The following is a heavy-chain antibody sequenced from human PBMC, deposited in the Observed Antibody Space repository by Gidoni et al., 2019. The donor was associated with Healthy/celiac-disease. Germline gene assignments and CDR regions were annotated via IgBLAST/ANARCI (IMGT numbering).Heavy chain of an antibody. Sequence: QVQLQESGPGLVKPSGTLSLTCAVSGGSLSSSTWWSWVRQPPGKGLEWIGEIYHSGSTNYNPSLKSRVTISVDKSKNQFSLKLSSVTAADTAVYYCARDVLEPAAADPWDYYGMDVWGQGTTVTVSS. CDR1: GGSLSSSTW. D-gene: IGHD6-13*01. J-gene: IGHJ6*02. CDR2: IYHSGST. CDR3: ARDVLEPAAADPWDYYGMDV. V-gene: IGHV4-4*02.